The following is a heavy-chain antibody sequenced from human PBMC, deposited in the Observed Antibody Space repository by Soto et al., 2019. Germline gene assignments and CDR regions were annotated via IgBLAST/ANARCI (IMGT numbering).Heavy chain of an antibody. V-gene: IGHV4-4*07. CDR2: IYSSGNP. CDR3: ARQTTFSSSWYDY. CDR1: GGSISNYY. Sequence: KPSETLSLTCTVSGGSISNYYWTWIRQPAGKGLEWIGRIYSSGNPNYNSSLKSRLTMSVDTSKNQFSLKLTSVTAADTAVYYCARQTTFSSSWYDYWGQGTLVTVSS. J-gene: IGHJ4*02. D-gene: IGHD6-13*01.